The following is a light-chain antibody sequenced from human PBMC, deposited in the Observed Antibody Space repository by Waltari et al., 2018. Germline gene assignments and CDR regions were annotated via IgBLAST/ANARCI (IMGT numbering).Light chain of an antibody. CDR1: SDDVGGSNL. Sequence: QSALTPPASVSGSPGPSIPISCTGTSDDVGGSNLVSWYQQSSGKAPKLIIYEVHKLPSGVSSRFSASRSGNTASLTISGLQSEDEANYYCCSYAGTTSWVFGGGTKVTVL. CDR3: CSYAGTTSWV. J-gene: IGLJ3*02. CDR2: EVH. V-gene: IGLV2-23*02.